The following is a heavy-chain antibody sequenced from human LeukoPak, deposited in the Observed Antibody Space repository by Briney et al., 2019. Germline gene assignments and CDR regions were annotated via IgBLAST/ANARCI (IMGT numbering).Heavy chain of an antibody. V-gene: IGHV1-2*02. CDR2: INPKSGGR. J-gene: IGHJ4*02. D-gene: IGHD3-3*01. CDR1: GYTFIGNY. Sequence: ASAKVSCKASGYTFIGNYMHWLRQAPGQGLEWMGWINPKSGGRNYARKFQGRVTMTRDTSINTVYMELSRLTSDDTAVYYCARDPYGYWSGWYDYWGQGTQVIVSS. CDR3: ARDPYGYWSGWYDY.